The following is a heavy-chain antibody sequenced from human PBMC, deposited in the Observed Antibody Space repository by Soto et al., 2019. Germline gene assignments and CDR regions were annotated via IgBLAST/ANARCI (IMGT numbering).Heavy chain of an antibody. CDR3: ARGSVQEYYDGSGNYYDFDY. CDR1: GSDFTFSSHA. V-gene: IGHV3-33*08. CDR2: IWYNSNNK. D-gene: IGHD3-22*01. J-gene: IGHJ4*02. Sequence: GGSLRPSCAASGSDFTFSSHAMHWVRQAPGKGLEWVSAIWYNSNNKYYADSVKGRFTISRDNSKNTLYLQMDSLRVDDTAVYHCARGSVQEYYDGSGNYYDFDYWGQGTLVTVSS.